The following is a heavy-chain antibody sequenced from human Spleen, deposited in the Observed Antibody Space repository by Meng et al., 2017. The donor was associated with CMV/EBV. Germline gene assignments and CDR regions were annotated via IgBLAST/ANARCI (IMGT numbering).Heavy chain of an antibody. J-gene: IGHJ4*02. CDR3: ARGGLVPAAIMTFDY. Sequence: GESLKISCAASGFTFSSYWMSWVRQAPGKGLEWVANIKQDGSEKYYVDSVKGRFTISRDNAKNSLYLQMNSLRAEDTAVYYCARGGLVPAAIMTFDYWGQGTLVTVSS. CDR2: IKQDGSEK. V-gene: IGHV3-7*01. CDR1: GFTFSSYW. D-gene: IGHD2-2*02.